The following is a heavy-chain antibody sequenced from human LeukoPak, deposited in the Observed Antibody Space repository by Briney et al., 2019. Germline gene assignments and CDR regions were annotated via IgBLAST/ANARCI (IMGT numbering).Heavy chain of an antibody. Sequence: GGSLRLSCAASGFPFSNYAMSWVRPAPGKGLEWVSAINGSGGTTYYADSVKGRFTISRDNSKNTLYLQMNSLRAEDTAVYYCARSKGYCSSTTCANFDYWGQGSLVTVSS. CDR2: INGSGGTT. D-gene: IGHD2-2*01. V-gene: IGHV3-23*01. CDR1: GFPFSNYA. J-gene: IGHJ4*02. CDR3: ARSKGYCSSTTCANFDY.